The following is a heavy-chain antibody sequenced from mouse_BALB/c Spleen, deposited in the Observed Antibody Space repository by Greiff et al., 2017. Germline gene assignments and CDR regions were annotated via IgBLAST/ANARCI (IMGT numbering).Heavy chain of an antibody. CDR3: ARGGTVGYFDV. J-gene: IGHJ1*01. Sequence: VQLQQPGAELVKPGASVKLSCKASGYTFTSYWMHWVKQRPGQGLEWIGEINPSNGRTNYNEKFKSKATLTVDKSSSTAYMQLSSLTSEDSAVYYCARGGTVGYFDVWGAGTTVTVSS. V-gene: IGHV1S81*02. CDR1: GYTFTSYW. CDR2: INPSNGRT. D-gene: IGHD1-1*01.